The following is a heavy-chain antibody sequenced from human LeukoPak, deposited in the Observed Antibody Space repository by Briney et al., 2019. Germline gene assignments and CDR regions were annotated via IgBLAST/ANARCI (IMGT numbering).Heavy chain of an antibody. CDR1: GFTVSSNP. V-gene: IGHV3-53*01. D-gene: IGHD1-14*01. CDR2: IYSGGDT. CDR3: ARYKSRGFDP. J-gene: IGHJ5*02. Sequence: GGSLRLSCTVSGFTVSSNPWSWVRQAPGKGLEWVSFIYSGGDTHYSDSVKGRFTISRDNSKNTLYLQMNSLRAEDTAVYYCARYKSRGFDPWGQGTLVTVSS.